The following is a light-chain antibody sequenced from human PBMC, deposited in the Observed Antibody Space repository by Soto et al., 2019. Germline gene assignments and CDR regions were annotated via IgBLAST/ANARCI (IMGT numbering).Light chain of an antibody. CDR1: QSLRSSS. Sequence: EIVLTQSPGTLSVSPGERATLSCRASQSLRSSSLAWYQQRLGQAPRLLIYGASRRATGIPDRFSGSGSGTDFTLTISRLEPEDCAVYYCQQYGSSPLTFGGGTKVEIK. J-gene: IGKJ4*01. CDR2: GAS. V-gene: IGKV3-20*01. CDR3: QQYGSSPLT.